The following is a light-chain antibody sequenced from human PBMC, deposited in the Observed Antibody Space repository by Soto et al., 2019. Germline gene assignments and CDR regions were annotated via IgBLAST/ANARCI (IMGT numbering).Light chain of an antibody. CDR3: STYTTSSTLV. J-gene: IGLJ2*01. CDR1: SSDIGGYNY. CDR2: DVS. Sequence: QSALTQPASVSGSPGQSITISCTGASSDIGGYNYVSWYQQHPGKAPKLMLYDVSDRPSGVSNRFSGSKSGNTASLTISGLQAEDGADYYCSTYTTSSTLVFGGGTKLTVL. V-gene: IGLV2-14*03.